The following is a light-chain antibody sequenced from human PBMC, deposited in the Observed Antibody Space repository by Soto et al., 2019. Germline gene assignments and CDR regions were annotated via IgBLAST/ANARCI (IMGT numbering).Light chain of an antibody. J-gene: IGLJ3*02. CDR1: SSDVGGYNY. CDR2: EVN. Sequence: QSALTQPPSASGSPGQSVAISCTGTSSDVGGYNYVSWYQQHPGKAPKLMIYEVNKRPSGVPDRFSGSKSGTSASLTISGLRSEDEAFYYCAALDDILRGGVFGGGTQLTVL. CDR3: AALDDILRGGV. V-gene: IGLV2-8*01.